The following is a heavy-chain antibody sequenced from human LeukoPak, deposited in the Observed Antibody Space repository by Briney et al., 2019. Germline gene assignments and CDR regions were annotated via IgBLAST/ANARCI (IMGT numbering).Heavy chain of an antibody. J-gene: IGHJ4*02. D-gene: IGHD3-9*01. CDR2: FDPEDGET. V-gene: IGHV1-24*01. CDR1: GYTLTELS. Sequence: ASVKVSCKVSGYTLTELSMHWVRQAPGKGLEWMGGFDPEDGETIYAQKFQGRVTMTEDTSTDTAYMELSSLRSEDTAVYYCATERGSYDILTGSRGTVSLNNWGQGTLVTVSS. CDR3: ATERGSYDILTGSRGTVSLNN.